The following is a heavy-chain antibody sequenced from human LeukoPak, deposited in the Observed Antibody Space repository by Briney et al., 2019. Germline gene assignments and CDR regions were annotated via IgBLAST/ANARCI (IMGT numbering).Heavy chain of an antibody. Sequence: ASVKVSCKASGGTFSSYAISWVRQAPGQGLEWMGGIIPIFGTANYAQKFQGRVTITADESTSTAYMELSSLRSEDTAVYYCARDWWEPRGAFDIWGQGTMVTVSS. CDR3: ARDWWEPRGAFDI. CDR2: IIPIFGTA. J-gene: IGHJ3*02. CDR1: GGTFSSYA. V-gene: IGHV1-69*13. D-gene: IGHD1-26*01.